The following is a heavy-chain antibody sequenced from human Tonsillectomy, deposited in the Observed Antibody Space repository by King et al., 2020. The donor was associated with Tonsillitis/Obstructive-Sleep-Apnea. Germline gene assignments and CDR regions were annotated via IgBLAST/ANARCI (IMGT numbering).Heavy chain of an antibody. Sequence: VQLQQWGAGLLKPSETLSLTCAVYGGSFSGYYWSWIRQPPGKGLEWIGEINHSGGTNYNPSIKSRVTISVDTSKNKFSLKLSSVTAADTAVYYCARTGPGWLRLRPGERWFDPWGQGTLVTVSS. CDR2: INHSGGT. V-gene: IGHV4-34*01. CDR1: GGSFSGYY. D-gene: IGHD5-12*01. CDR3: ARTGPGWLRLRPGERWFDP. J-gene: IGHJ5*02.